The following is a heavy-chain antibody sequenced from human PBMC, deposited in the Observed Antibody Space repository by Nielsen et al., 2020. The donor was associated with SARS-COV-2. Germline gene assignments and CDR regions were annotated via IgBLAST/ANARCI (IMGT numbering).Heavy chain of an antibody. CDR3: STGGAAAVGTYYYYYGMDV. Sequence: GGSLRLSCVASGFTFRNAWMTWARQAPGKGLEWVGRIKAKTDGETTVYAAPVQGRFTISRDDSEMTLYLQMDSLEIEDTGVYYCSTGGAAAVGTYYYYYGMDVWGQGTTVAVSS. CDR1: GFTFRNAW. V-gene: IGHV3-15*01. CDR2: IKAKTDGETT. J-gene: IGHJ6*02. D-gene: IGHD6-13*01.